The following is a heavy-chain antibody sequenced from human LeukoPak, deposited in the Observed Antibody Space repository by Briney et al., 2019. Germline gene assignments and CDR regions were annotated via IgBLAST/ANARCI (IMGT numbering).Heavy chain of an antibody. Sequence: RTSETLSLTCTVSGGSISSYYWSWIRQPAGKGLEWIGRIYTSGSTNYNPSLKSRVTMSVDTSKNQFSLKLSSVTAADTAVYYCAGSYRDGYSDYYYMDVWGKGTTVTVSS. D-gene: IGHD5-24*01. CDR2: IYTSGST. CDR3: AGSYRDGYSDYYYMDV. J-gene: IGHJ6*03. CDR1: GGSISSYY. V-gene: IGHV4-4*07.